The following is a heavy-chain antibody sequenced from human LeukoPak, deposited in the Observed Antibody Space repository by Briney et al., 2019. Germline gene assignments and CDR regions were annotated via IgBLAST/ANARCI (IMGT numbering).Heavy chain of an antibody. V-gene: IGHV4-59*11. J-gene: IGHJ4*02. CDR3: ARLVGGTGYFDY. CDR1: GGTISSHY. D-gene: IGHD1-1*01. Sequence: SETLSLTCAVSGGTISSHYWSWIRQPPGKGLEWIGYIYYSGTTNYSPSLKSRVTISVDTSKTQFYLKLSSVTAADTAVYYCARLVGGTGYFDYWGQGALVTVSS. CDR2: IYYSGTT.